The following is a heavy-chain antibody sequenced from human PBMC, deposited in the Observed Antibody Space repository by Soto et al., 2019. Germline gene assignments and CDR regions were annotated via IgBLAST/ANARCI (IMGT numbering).Heavy chain of an antibody. V-gene: IGHV3-33*01. CDR2: IWYDESKK. CDR3: ARRITVWEDFFYYGMDV. Sequence: GGSLRLSCAASGFTFNSYGMHWVRQAPGKGLEWVAVIWYDESKKYYADSVKGRFTISRDNSKNTLYLQMNSLRAEDTAVYYCARRITVWEDFFYYGMDVWGHGTTVTVSS. J-gene: IGHJ6*02. CDR1: GFTFNSYG. D-gene: IGHD3-16*01.